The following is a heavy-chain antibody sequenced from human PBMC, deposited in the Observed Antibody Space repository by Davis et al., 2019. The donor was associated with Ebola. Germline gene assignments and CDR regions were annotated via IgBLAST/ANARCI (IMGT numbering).Heavy chain of an antibody. CDR2: INTNTGNP. Sequence: ASVKVSCKASGYSFTTYAMNWVRQAPGQGLEWMGWINTNTGNPTYAQGFTGRFVFPLDTSVSTAYLQISSLKAEDTAVFYCAKYSRYAFDIWDQGTMVTVSS. J-gene: IGHJ3*02. V-gene: IGHV7-4-1*02. CDR3: AKYSRYAFDI. CDR1: GYSFTTYA. D-gene: IGHD2-15*01.